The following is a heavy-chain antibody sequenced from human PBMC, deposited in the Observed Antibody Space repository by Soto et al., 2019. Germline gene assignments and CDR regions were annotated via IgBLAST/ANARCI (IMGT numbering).Heavy chain of an antibody. CDR3: AKGDYGGNSPYWYFDL. CDR2: ITGSGGLT. CDR1: GVTFNKYA. D-gene: IGHD4-17*01. Sequence: EVQLLESGGGLVQPGGSLRLSCAVSGVTFNKYAMSWVRQPPGKGPEWVSAITGSGGLTYYADSVKGRFTVSRDNSKXXLCLQMNRLRDEDTATYYCAKGDYGGNSPYWYFDLWGRGTLVIVSS. V-gene: IGHV3-23*01. J-gene: IGHJ2*01.